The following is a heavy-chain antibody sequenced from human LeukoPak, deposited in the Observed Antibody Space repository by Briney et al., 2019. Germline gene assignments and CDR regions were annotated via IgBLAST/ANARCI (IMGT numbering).Heavy chain of an antibody. CDR3: ARCRDYDFWSGSAVDY. CDR2: ISYDGTNT. CDR1: GFIFSSYA. J-gene: IGHJ4*02. V-gene: IGHV3-30-3*01. Sequence: GGSLRLSCAASGFIFSSYAMHWVRQAPGKGLEWVAVISYDGTNTDYADSVKGRFTISRDNSKNALYLQMNSLRAEDTAVYYCARCRDYDFWSGSAVDYWGQGTLVTVSS. D-gene: IGHD3-3*01.